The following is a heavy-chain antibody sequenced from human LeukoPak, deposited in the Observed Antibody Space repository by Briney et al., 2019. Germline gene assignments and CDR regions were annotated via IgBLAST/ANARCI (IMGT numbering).Heavy chain of an antibody. CDR3: ARCRDYDFWSGSAVDY. CDR2: ISYDGTNT. CDR1: GFIFSSYA. J-gene: IGHJ4*02. V-gene: IGHV3-30-3*01. Sequence: GGSLRLSCAASGFIFSSYAMHWVRQAPGKGLEWVAVISYDGTNTDYADSVKGRFTISRDNSKNALYLQMNSLRAEDTAVYYCARCRDYDFWSGSAVDYWGQGTLVTVSS. D-gene: IGHD3-3*01.